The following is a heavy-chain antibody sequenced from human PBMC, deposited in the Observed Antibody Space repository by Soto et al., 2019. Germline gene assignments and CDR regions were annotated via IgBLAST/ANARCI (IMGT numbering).Heavy chain of an antibody. D-gene: IGHD1-1*01. V-gene: IGHV4-4*02. CDR2: IYHSGTT. Sequence: QVQLQESGPGLVKPSETLSLTCLVSGGSISKTNWWSWVRQPPGKGLEWIGEIYHSGTTNYSPSLQSRVTISVDMSKNHFSRRLSAVTAADTGIYYSAFPATADFDYWGRGTLVTVSS. CDR3: AFPATADFDY. CDR1: GGSISKTNW. J-gene: IGHJ4*02.